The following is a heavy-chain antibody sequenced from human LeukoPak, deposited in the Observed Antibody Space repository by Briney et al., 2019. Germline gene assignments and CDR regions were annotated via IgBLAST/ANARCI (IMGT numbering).Heavy chain of an antibody. V-gene: IGHV3-11*01. CDR2: ISSSGSIT. CDR3: AGDISGYFNTRGEGY. D-gene: IGHD3-22*01. CDR1: GFTFSDYY. Sequence: GGSLRLSCAASGFTFSDYYMSWIRQAPGKGLEGVSYISSSGSITNYADSVKGRFTISRDNAKNSLYLQMNSLRAEDTAVYYCAGDISGYFNTRGEGYWGQGTLVTVSS. J-gene: IGHJ4*02.